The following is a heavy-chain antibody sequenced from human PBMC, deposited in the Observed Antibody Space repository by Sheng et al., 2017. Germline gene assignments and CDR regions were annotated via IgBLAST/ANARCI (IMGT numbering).Heavy chain of an antibody. CDR1: GASISSSY. CDR3: ARGELVDRLTFFDD. Sequence: QVQLQESGPGLVKPSETLSLTCTVSGASISSSYWSWFRQPAGKGLEWIGHIYTSGTTNYNPSLKSRVTMSLDTSKSQFSLKLSSVTAADTAVYYCARGELVDRLTFFDDWGQGTLVTVSS. D-gene: IGHD3-10*01. J-gene: IGHJ4*02. V-gene: IGHV4-4*07. CDR2: IYTSGTT.